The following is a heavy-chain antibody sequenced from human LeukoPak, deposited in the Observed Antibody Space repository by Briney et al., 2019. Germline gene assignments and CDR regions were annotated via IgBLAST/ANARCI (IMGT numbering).Heavy chain of an antibody. V-gene: IGHV1-8*01. J-gene: IGHJ4*02. CDR1: GYTFTNYD. Sequence: ASVKVSCKASGYTFTNYDFNWVRQATGQGLEWMGWMNPNSGATGYAQKFQGRVTMTRDTSINTAYMELSSLRSEDTAVYYCAIVDTAMVGFDYWGQGTLVTVSS. CDR2: MNPNSGAT. CDR3: AIVDTAMVGFDY. D-gene: IGHD5-18*01.